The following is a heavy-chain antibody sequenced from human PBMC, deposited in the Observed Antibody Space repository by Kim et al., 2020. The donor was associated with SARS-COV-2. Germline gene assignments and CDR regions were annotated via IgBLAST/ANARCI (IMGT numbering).Heavy chain of an antibody. CDR1: GYTFTSYD. D-gene: IGHD3-3*01. CDR3: ARAKTRIPIFGVVPNYYYMDV. J-gene: IGHJ6*03. V-gene: IGHV1-8*01. Sequence: ASVKVSCKASGYTFTSYDINWVRQATGQGLEWMGWMNPNSGNTGYVQKFQGRVTMTRNTSISTAYMELSSLRSEDTAVYYCARAKTRIPIFGVVPNYYYMDVWGKGTTVTVSS. CDR2: MNPNSGNT.